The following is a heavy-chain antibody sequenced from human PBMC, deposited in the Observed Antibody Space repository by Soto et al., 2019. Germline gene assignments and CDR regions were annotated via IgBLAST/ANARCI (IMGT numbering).Heavy chain of an antibody. V-gene: IGHV1-18*01. CDR1: GCTFTRYG. Sequence: AAVKVSCKASGCTFTRYGFSWVRQAPGQGLEWMGWISTYNGNTNYAQKFQGRVTMTTDTSTSTAYMELRSLRSDDTAVYYCATDRILPDYWGQGTLVTVSS. CDR3: ATDRILPDY. CDR2: ISTYNGNT. J-gene: IGHJ4*02.